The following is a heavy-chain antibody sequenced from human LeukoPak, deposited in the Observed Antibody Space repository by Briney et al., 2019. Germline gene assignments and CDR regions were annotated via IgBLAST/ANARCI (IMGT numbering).Heavy chain of an antibody. D-gene: IGHD1-26*01. V-gene: IGHV1-18*04. J-gene: IGHJ5*01. CDR1: GYTFTSYG. CDR3: ARVDRGRGANWFDS. Sequence: ASVKVSCKASGYTFTSYGISWVRQAPGQGLEWMGWISAYNGNTNYAQKLQGRVTMTTDTSTSTAYMELRSLRSDDTAVYYCARVDRGRGANWFDSWGQGTLVTVSS. CDR2: ISAYNGNT.